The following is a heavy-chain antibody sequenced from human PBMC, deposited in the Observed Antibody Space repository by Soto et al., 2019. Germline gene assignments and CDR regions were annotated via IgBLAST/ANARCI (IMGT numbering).Heavy chain of an antibody. CDR2: IIPMYGPA. D-gene: IGHD3-10*01. Sequence: QVPLVQSGAEVKKPGPSVTVSCKASGGTFSSYAIHWVRQAPGQGLEWMGGIIPMYGPAKYAQRFQGRVTITADESTSTGNMELTVLTSQDTAVYYCARVTSMVRGVIDNWFDRWGQGTLVTVSS. J-gene: IGHJ5*01. CDR1: GGTFSSYA. V-gene: IGHV1-69*01. CDR3: ARVTSMVRGVIDNWFDR.